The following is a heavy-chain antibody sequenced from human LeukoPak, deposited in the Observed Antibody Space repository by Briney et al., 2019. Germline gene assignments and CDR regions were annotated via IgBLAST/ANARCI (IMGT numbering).Heavy chain of an antibody. CDR2: IYTSGST. CDR1: GGSLSSYY. Sequence: KPSETLSPTCTVPGGSLSSYYWSWIRQPAGEGLGWIGRIYTSGSTNYNPSLKSRVTMSVDTSKNQFSLKLSSVTAADTAVYYCARVRTYYYDSSGYYGAPGAFDIWGQGTMVTVSS. V-gene: IGHV4-4*07. CDR3: ARVRTYYYDSSGYYGAPGAFDI. D-gene: IGHD3-22*01. J-gene: IGHJ3*02.